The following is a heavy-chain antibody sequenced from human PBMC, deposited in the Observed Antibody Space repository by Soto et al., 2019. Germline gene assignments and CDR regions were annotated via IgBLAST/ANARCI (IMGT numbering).Heavy chain of an antibody. J-gene: IGHJ4*02. CDR2: IYWDDDK. CDR3: AHIVVAGLGYYFDY. CDR1: GFSLSSTRMA. V-gene: IGHV2-5*02. Sequence: QITLKESGPTLVKPTQTLTLTCTFSGFSLSSTRMAVGWIRQPPGKALEWLALIYWDDDKRYSPFLKSRLTITKDTSKNQVVLTMSNMDPVDTARYYCAHIVVAGLGYYFDYWRQGTLVTVSS. D-gene: IGHD6-19*01.